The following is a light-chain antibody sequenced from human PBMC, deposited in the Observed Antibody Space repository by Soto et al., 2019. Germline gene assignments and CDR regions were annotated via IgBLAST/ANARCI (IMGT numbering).Light chain of an antibody. CDR1: QTVSIN. Sequence: EIVMTQSPTTLSISPGKRATLSCRASQTVSINLAWYQQKPGQAPSLLIYDASTRATSVPPRFTGSGAGTEFTLTSSRLQSEDFAVYYCQQYNNSPLTFGGGTKVEIK. V-gene: IGKV3-15*01. CDR3: QQYNNSPLT. J-gene: IGKJ4*01. CDR2: DAS.